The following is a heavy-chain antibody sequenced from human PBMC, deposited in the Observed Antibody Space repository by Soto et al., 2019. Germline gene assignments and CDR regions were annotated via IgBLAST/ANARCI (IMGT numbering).Heavy chain of an antibody. D-gene: IGHD2-8*02. V-gene: IGHV3-23*01. CDR1: GFTFSSYA. CDR2: ISVSGGST. Sequence: PGGSLRLSCAASGFTFSSYAMSWVRQAPGKGLEWVSAISVSGGSTYYADSVKGRFTISRDNSKNTLYLQMNSLRAEDTAVYYCATTYPCLVDCPRKADYWGQGTRVTVSS. J-gene: IGHJ4*02. CDR3: ATTYPCLVDCPRKADY.